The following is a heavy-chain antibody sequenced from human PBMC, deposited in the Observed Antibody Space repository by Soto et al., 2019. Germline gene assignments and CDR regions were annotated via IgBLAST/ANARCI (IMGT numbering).Heavy chain of an antibody. D-gene: IGHD3-10*01. V-gene: IGHV4-31*03. CDR3: ATVSGNAVDV. CDR2: INYSATT. CDR1: GGSISSGAYY. J-gene: IGHJ3*01. Sequence: QVQLQESGPGLVKSSQTLSLTCTVSGGSISSGAYYWSWIRQHPGKDLEWIGSINYSATTYLSPSLQSRGTMSVDASKTQFSLTLRSVTSAETAVYFCATVSGNAVDVWGQGKMVSVSS.